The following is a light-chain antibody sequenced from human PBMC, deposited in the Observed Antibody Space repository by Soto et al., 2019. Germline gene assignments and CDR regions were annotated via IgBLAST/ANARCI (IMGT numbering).Light chain of an antibody. CDR2: EVS. V-gene: IGLV2-14*01. CDR1: SSDVGRYNF. Sequence: QSVLTQPASVSGSPGQSITISCTGTSSDVGRYNFVSWYQQHPGKAPKLMIYEVSNRPSGVSNRFSGSKSGNTASLTISGLQAEDEADYYCSSYTSSSTPGVVFGGGTQLTVL. J-gene: IGLJ2*01. CDR3: SSYTSSSTPGVV.